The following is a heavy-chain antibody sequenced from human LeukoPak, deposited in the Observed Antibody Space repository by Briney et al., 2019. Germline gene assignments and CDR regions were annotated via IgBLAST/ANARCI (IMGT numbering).Heavy chain of an antibody. Sequence: SETLSLTCAVSGGSISSSNWWSWVRQPPGKGLEWIGEIYHSGTTNYNPSLKSRVTISVDTSKNQFSLKLSSVTAADTAVYYCARHQQGYYGSGSYYNVFGPTNFDYWGQGTLVTVSS. CDR3: ARHQQGYYGSGSYYNVFGPTNFDY. D-gene: IGHD3-10*01. V-gene: IGHV4-4*02. CDR1: GGSISSSNW. CDR2: IYHSGTT. J-gene: IGHJ4*02.